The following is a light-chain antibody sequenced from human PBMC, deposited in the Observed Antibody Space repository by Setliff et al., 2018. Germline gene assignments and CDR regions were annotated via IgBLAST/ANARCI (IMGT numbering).Light chain of an antibody. CDR2: TNN. V-gene: IGLV1-44*01. Sequence: SPGQRVTISCSGTSSNIGSNTVNWYQQFPGTAPKLLIQTNNQRHFGVPDRFSGSKSGASASLAISGLQSGDEADYYCAVWDDNLNGPVFGGGTKVTVL. CDR1: SSNIGSNT. CDR3: AVWDDNLNGPV. J-gene: IGLJ2*01.